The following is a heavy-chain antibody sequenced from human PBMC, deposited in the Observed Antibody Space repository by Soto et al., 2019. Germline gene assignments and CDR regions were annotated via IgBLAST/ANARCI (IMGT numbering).Heavy chain of an antibody. J-gene: IGHJ6*02. CDR3: ARTRSFTLGFYYDGMDA. CDR2: IYPGDSDT. D-gene: IGHD6-6*01. Sequence: HGESLKISCQGSGYSFASYWIGWVRQMPGKDLEWMGIIYPGDSDTRYSPSFQGQVTISADKSLRTAYLQWTSLKASDTALYYCARTRSFTLGFYYDGMDAWGQGTTVTVSS. CDR1: GYSFASYW. V-gene: IGHV5-51*01.